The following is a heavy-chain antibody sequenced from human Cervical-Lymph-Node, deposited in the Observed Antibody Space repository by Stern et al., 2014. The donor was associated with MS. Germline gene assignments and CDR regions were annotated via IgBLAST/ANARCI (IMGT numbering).Heavy chain of an antibody. D-gene: IGHD1-7*01. CDR3: ARGGYGNYVGVFDY. CDR1: GDSVSSNNVA. V-gene: IGHV6-1*01. Sequence: QVQLQQSGPGLVKPSQTLSLTCVISGDSVSSNNVAWNWVRQSPSRGLEWLGRTYYRSRWYDDIADSVRGRIIINPDTSKNQFSLQLNSVTPEDMGVYYCARGGYGNYVGVFDYWGQGTLVTVSS. J-gene: IGHJ4*02. CDR2: TYYRSRWYD.